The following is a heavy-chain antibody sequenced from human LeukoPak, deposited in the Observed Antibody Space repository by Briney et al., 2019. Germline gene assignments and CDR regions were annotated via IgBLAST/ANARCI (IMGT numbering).Heavy chain of an antibody. V-gene: IGHV4-31*03. CDR2: IYYSGST. Sequence: PSETLSLTCTVSGGSISSGGYYWSWIRQHPGKGLEWVGYIYYSGSTYYNPSLKSRVTLSVDTSKNQFSLKLSSVTAADTAVYYCARPGWVRLAFDIWGQGTMVTVSS. J-gene: IGHJ3*02. CDR3: ARPGWVRLAFDI. CDR1: GGSISSGGYY. D-gene: IGHD1-1*01.